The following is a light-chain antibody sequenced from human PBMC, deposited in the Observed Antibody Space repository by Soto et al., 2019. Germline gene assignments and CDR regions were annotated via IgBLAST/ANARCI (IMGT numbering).Light chain of an antibody. Sequence: DIQMTQSPSTLSASVGDRVTITCRASQSIGSWLAWYQQKSGKAPKVLIYQASSLESGVPSRFSGSGSGTEFTLTISSLQPDDFASYYCQQYSFYSPTFGQGTKVEIK. CDR1: QSIGSW. V-gene: IGKV1-5*03. J-gene: IGKJ1*01. CDR3: QQYSFYSPT. CDR2: QAS.